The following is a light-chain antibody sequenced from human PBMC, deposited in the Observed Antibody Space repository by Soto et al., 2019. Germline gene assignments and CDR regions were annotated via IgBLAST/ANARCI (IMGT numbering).Light chain of an antibody. CDR3: SSYTSTSTYV. CDR2: DVS. J-gene: IGLJ1*01. Sequence: HSVLTQAASVSGFPGQSITISCTRTSNDIGSYNYVSWYQQHPDKAPKVMIYDVSYRPSGVSNRFSGSKSGNTASLTISGLQAEDEADYYCSSYTSTSTYVFGTGTKVTVL. V-gene: IGLV2-14*01. CDR1: SNDIGSYNY.